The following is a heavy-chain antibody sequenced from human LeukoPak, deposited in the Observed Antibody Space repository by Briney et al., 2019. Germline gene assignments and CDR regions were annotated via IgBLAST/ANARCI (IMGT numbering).Heavy chain of an antibody. Sequence: SETLSLTCSVSGASISSSSYYWGWVRQPPGKGLEWIGSIFYSGSTYHNPSLKSRVTISVDTSKNQFSLKVSSVTAADTAVYYCPRQVRARATVDYWGQGTLVTVSS. V-gene: IGHV4-39*01. CDR1: GASISSSSYY. CDR3: PRQVRARATVDY. D-gene: IGHD6-6*01. J-gene: IGHJ4*02. CDR2: IFYSGST.